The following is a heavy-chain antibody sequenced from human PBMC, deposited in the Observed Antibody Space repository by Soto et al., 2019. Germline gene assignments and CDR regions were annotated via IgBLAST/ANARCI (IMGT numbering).Heavy chain of an antibody. CDR2: LKSKTNGGTA. CDR1: GLTLTDAW. J-gene: IGHJ4*02. Sequence: EVQLVESGGGLVKPGESLRLSCTASGLTLTDAWMKWVRQAPGKGLEWVGRLKSKTNGGTADYAAPVRGRFTILRDDSKNMLYLQMNSMKTEETAVYYCASSRDSRAVHFDSWGQGTLVTVSS. D-gene: IGHD3-22*01. V-gene: IGHV3-15*07. CDR3: ASSRDSRAVHFDS.